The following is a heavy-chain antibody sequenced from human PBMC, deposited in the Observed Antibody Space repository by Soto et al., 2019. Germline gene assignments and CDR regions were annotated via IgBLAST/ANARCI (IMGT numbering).Heavy chain of an antibody. Sequence: SETLSLTCTVSGGSISSGGYYWSWIRQHPGKGLEWIGKIYYSGSTYYNPSLKSRVTISVDTSKNQFSLKLSSVTAADTAVYYCARADCSGGSCYSIARWFDPWGQGTLVTVSS. CDR3: ARADCSGGSCYSIARWFDP. CDR2: IYYSGST. V-gene: IGHV4-31*03. CDR1: GGSISSGGYY. D-gene: IGHD2-15*01. J-gene: IGHJ5*02.